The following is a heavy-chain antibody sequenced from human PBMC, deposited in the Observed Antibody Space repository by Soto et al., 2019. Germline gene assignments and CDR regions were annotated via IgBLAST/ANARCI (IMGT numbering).Heavy chain of an antibody. CDR3: ARGIVLMVYAYDAFDI. V-gene: IGHV4-39*01. CDR2: IYYSGST. J-gene: IGHJ3*02. CDR1: GGSISSSSYY. Sequence: SETLSLTCTVSGGSISSSSYYWGWIRQPPGKGLEWIGSIYYSGSTYYNPSLKSRFTISVDTSKNQFSLKLSSVTAADTAVYYCARGIVLMVYAYDAFDIWGQGTMVTVSS. D-gene: IGHD2-8*01.